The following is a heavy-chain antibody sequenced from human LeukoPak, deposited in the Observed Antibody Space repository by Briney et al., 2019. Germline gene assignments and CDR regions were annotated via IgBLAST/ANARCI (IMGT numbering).Heavy chain of an antibody. J-gene: IGHJ6*02. Sequence: ASVKVSCKASGYTFTSYGISWVRQAPGQGLEWMGWISAYNGNTNYAQKLQGRVTMTTDTSTSTAYMELRSLRSDDTAVYYCARDLDDGDYFRGSFYGMDVWGQGTTVTVSS. D-gene: IGHD4-17*01. V-gene: IGHV1-18*01. CDR3: ARDLDDGDYFRGSFYGMDV. CDR1: GYTFTSYG. CDR2: ISAYNGNT.